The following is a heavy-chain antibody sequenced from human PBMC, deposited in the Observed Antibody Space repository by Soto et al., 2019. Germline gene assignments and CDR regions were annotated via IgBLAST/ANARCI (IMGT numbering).Heavy chain of an antibody. CDR2: INPSGGST. J-gene: IGHJ4*02. Sequence: AASVKVSCKASGYTFTSYYMHWVRQAPGQGLEWMGIINPSGGSTSYAQKFQGRVTMTRDTSTSTVYMELSSLRSEDTAVYYCARGDIVVVPAAIPFDYWGQGTLVTVSS. CDR1: GYTFTSYY. V-gene: IGHV1-46*03. D-gene: IGHD2-2*01. CDR3: ARGDIVVVPAAIPFDY.